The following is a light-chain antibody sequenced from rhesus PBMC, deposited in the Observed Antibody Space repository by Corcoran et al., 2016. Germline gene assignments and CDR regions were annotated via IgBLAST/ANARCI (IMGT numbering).Light chain of an antibody. CDR1: QAISSH. V-gene: IGKV1-37*01. Sequence: DIQMTQSPSSLSASVGDRVTITCRASQAISSHLAWYQHKPGEAPKPLIYFASILESGVPSMFSGSRSGTEFTLTSSSLQPEDFATYFCQQYNSAPYSFGQGTKVEIK. J-gene: IGKJ2*01. CDR3: QQYNSAPYS. CDR2: FAS.